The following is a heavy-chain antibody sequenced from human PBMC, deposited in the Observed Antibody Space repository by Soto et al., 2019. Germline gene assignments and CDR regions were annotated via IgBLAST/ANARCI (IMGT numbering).Heavy chain of an antibody. D-gene: IGHD6-13*01. CDR2: ISAYSGNT. CDR1: GYTFTSYG. CDR3: AGVSRDVGSSWYVDDH. Sequence: QVQLVQSGAEVKKPGASVKVSCKASGYTFTSYGISWVRQAPGQGLEWMGWISAYSGNTNYAQKLQGRVTMTTDTSTSAAYMELRGLRSDDPAVYFCAGVSRDVGSSWYVDDHWGQGTLVTVSS. V-gene: IGHV1-18*01. J-gene: IGHJ4*02.